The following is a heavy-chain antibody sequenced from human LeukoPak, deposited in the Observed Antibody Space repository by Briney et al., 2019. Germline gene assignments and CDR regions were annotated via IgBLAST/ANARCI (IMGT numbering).Heavy chain of an antibody. J-gene: IGHJ4*02. CDR2: ISSSSSTI. Sequence: GGSLRLSCAASGFTFSSYSMNWVRQAPGKGLEWVSYISSSSSTIYYADSVKGRFTISRDNAKNSLYLQMNSLRAEDTAVYYCARGPSGNIVVVPAARFVWGQGTLVTVSS. CDR1: GFTFSSYS. CDR3: ARGPSGNIVVVPAARFV. D-gene: IGHD2-2*01. V-gene: IGHV3-48*04.